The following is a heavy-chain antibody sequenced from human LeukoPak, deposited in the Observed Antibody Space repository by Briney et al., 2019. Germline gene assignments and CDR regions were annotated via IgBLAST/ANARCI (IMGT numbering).Heavy chain of an antibody. J-gene: IGHJ6*03. V-gene: IGHV3-20*04. D-gene: IGHD1/OR15-1a*01. CDR3: ARFGTAADTSYMGV. CDR1: GFTFGDYG. CDR2: INWNGSSK. Sequence: GGALRLSCAASGFTFGDYGMSWVRQAPGKGLECVSAINWNGSSKCYADSVKGRFIISRDNAKNSLYLQMNSLRAEDTALYYCARFGTAADTSYMGVWGKGTTVTVSS.